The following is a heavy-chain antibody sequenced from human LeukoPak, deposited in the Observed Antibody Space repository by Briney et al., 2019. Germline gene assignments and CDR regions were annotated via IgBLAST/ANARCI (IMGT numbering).Heavy chain of an antibody. CDR3: ARDHDWAFDL. CDR1: GFPFSSFV. V-gene: IGHV3-48*02. Sequence: GGSLRLSCEASGFPFSSFVMSWVRQAPGKGLEWIAYINHNAEMILYPDFVKGRFTISRDNAKDSLYLQMTALRDEDTAIYYCARDHDWAFDLWGQGTLVTVSS. J-gene: IGHJ4*02. D-gene: IGHD3-9*01. CDR2: INHNAEMI.